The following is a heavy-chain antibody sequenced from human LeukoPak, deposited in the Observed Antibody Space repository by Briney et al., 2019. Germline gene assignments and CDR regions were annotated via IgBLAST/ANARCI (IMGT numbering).Heavy chain of an antibody. CDR2: INPNSGGT. V-gene: IGHV1-2*04. CDR3: ARGEEGEQWPPYAY. D-gene: IGHD6-19*01. CDR1: RYTFTGYY. Sequence: GASVKVSCKASRYTFTGYYMHWVRQAPGQGLEWMGWINPNSGGTNYAQKFQGWVTMTRDTSISTAYMELSRLRSDDTAVYYCARGEEGEQWPPYAYWGQGTLVTVSS. J-gene: IGHJ4*02.